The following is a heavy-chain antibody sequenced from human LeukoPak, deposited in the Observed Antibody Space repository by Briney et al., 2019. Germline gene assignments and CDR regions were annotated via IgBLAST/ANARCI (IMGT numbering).Heavy chain of an antibody. Sequence: SETLSLTCAASGGSISSSNWWSWVRQPPGKGLEWIGEIYHSGSTNYNPSLKSRVTISVDKSKNQFSLKLSSVTAADTAVYYCATDYCSSTSCYTMGGYYYYGMDVWGQGTTVTVSS. CDR2: IYHSGST. CDR3: ATDYCSSTSCYTMGGYYYYGMDV. V-gene: IGHV4-4*02. D-gene: IGHD2-2*02. J-gene: IGHJ6*02. CDR1: GGSISSSNW.